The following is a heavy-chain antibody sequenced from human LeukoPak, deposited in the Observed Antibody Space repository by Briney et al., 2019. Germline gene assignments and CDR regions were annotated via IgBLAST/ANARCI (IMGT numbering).Heavy chain of an antibody. D-gene: IGHD6-6*01. J-gene: IGHJ6*02. CDR3: ARDMSPSRPRIAARPDAWWNYYGMDV. CDR2: IIPIFGTA. Sequence: GSSVKVSCKASGGTFSSYAISWVRQAPGQGLEWMGGIIPIFGTANYAQKFQGRVTITADESTSTAYMELSSLRSEDTAVYYCARDMSPSRPRIAARPDAWWNYYGMDVWGQGTTVTVSS. V-gene: IGHV1-69*01. CDR1: GGTFSSYA.